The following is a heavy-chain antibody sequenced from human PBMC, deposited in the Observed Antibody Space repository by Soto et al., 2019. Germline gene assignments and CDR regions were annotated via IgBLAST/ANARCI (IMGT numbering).Heavy chain of an antibody. Sequence: PGGSLRLSCAASGFTFSSYGMHWVRQAPGKGLEWVAVISYDGSNKYYADSVKGRFTISRDNSKNTLYLQMNSLRAEDTAVYYCAKEGEAMTTVTALDYWGQGPLVTVYS. D-gene: IGHD4-17*01. CDR2: ISYDGSNK. V-gene: IGHV3-30*18. CDR3: AKEGEAMTTVTALDY. CDR1: GFTFSSYG. J-gene: IGHJ4*02.